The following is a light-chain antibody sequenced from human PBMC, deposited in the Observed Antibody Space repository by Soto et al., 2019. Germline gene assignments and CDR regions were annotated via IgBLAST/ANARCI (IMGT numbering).Light chain of an antibody. Sequence: QSALTQPASVSGSPGQSITISCTGTSSDIGGYNYVSWYQHHPGRAPKLMIYEVSNRPSGISSRFSGSKSGNTASLTISGLQAVDEAAYYCSSYTSSSTLVFGGGTKVTVL. CDR1: SSDIGGYNY. CDR3: SSYTSSSTLV. CDR2: EVS. J-gene: IGLJ2*01. V-gene: IGLV2-14*01.